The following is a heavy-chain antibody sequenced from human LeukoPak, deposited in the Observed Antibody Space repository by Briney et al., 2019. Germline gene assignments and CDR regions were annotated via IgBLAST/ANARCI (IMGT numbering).Heavy chain of an antibody. D-gene: IGHD2-2*01. CDR3: ARDLVDIVVVPAAMPPLIC. CDR1: GFTFSSYG. V-gene: IGHV3-33*01. CDR2: IWYDGSNK. J-gene: IGHJ4*02. Sequence: GGSLRLSCAASGFTFSSYGMHWVRQAPGKGLEWVAVIWYDGSNKYYADSVKGRFTISRDNSKNTLYLQMNSLRAEDTAVYYCARDLVDIVVVPAAMPPLICWGQGTLVTVSS.